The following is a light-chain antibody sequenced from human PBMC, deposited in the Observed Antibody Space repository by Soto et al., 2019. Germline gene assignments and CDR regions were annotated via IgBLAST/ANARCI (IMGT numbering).Light chain of an antibody. J-gene: IGKJ4*01. CDR2: GAS. Sequence: EILMTQSPLTLSLSPGEGATLSCSASQNINSNLAWYQQRPGQAPRVLIYGASSRTSGIPDRFSGSGSGTDFTLTINRLEPDDFAVYYCQQYKDWPPLPFGGGNRVES. CDR1: QNINSN. CDR3: QQYKDWPPLP. V-gene: IGKV3D-15*01.